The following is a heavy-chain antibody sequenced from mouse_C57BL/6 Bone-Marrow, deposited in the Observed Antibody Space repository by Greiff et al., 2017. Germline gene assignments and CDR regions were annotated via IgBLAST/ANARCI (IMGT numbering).Heavy chain of an antibody. CDR1: GYTFTSYW. D-gene: IGHD1-1*01. V-gene: IGHV1-50*01. J-gene: IGHJ2*01. CDR3: EREAPYGSSYN. CDR2: FDPSDSYT. Sequence: QVQLQQSGAELVKPGASVKLSCKASGYTFTSYWMQWVKQRPGQGLEWIGEFDPSDSYTNYNQKFKGKATLTVDTSSNTAYLQLSSMTSEDSAVYYSEREAPYGSSYNWGRGTTLTVSS.